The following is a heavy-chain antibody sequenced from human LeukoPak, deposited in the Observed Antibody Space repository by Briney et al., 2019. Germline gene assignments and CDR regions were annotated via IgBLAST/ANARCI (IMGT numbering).Heavy chain of an antibody. J-gene: IGHJ4*02. D-gene: IGHD2-2*01. Sequence: PGGSLRLSCAASGFTVSSNYMNWVRQAPGKGLEWVSVIYSGGSTYYADSVKGRFTISRDNSKNTLYLQMNSLRGDDTAVYYCVRAGGSINPFDYWGQGTLVTVSS. CDR3: VRAGGSINPFDY. CDR1: GFTVSSNY. CDR2: IYSGGST. V-gene: IGHV3-53*01.